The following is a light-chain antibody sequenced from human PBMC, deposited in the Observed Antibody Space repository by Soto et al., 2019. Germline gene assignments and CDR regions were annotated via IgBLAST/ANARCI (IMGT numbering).Light chain of an antibody. CDR2: GNN. CDR3: QSYDSSLSGSV. V-gene: IGLV1-40*01. CDR1: STNIGAPYD. J-gene: IGLJ3*02. Sequence: QSVPTQPPSVSGAPGQRVTISCSGSSTNIGAPYDVHWYQQLPGTAPKLLIYGNNNRPSGVPDRFSGSKSGTSASLAITGLQAEDEADYYCQSYDSSLSGSVFGGGTKLTVL.